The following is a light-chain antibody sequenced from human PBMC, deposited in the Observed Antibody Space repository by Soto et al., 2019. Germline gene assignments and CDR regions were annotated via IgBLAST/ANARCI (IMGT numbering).Light chain of an antibody. CDR1: QSISSW. CDR2: KAS. Sequence: DIQMTQSPSTLSASVGDRVTITCRASQSISSWLAWYQQKPGKAPKLLIYKASSLEGGVPTRFSGSGSGTYFTLTISSLHPDDFATYYRQQYHSYSLTFGGGTKVDIK. J-gene: IGKJ4*01. V-gene: IGKV1-5*03. CDR3: QQYHSYSLT.